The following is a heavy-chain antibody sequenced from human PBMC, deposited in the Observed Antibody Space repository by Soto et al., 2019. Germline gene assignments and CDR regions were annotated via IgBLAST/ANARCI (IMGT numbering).Heavy chain of an antibody. V-gene: IGHV3-30*18. J-gene: IGHJ4*02. CDR2: ISYDGSNK. Sequence: GGSLRLSCAASGFTFSSYGMHWVRQAPGKGLEWVAVISYDGSNKYYADSVKGRFTISRDNSKNTLYLQMNSLRAEDTAVYYCAKSQPSTVPYFDYWGQGTLVTVSS. CDR3: AKSQPSTVPYFDY. D-gene: IGHD4-17*01. CDR1: GFTFSSYG.